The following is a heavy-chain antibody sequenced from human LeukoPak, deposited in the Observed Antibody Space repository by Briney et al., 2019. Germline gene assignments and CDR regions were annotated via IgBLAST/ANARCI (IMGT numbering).Heavy chain of an antibody. V-gene: IGHV3-23*01. J-gene: IGHJ4*02. CDR3: AKGSYYDSSGSFYFDY. CDR2: ISGDGTRT. Sequence: GGSLRLSCAASGFSFSSYAMTWARQAPVKGLEWVSAISGDGTRTYYADSVKGRFTISRDNSKNTLYLEMSSLRVEDTAIYYCAKGSYYDSSGSFYFDYWGQGTLVTVSS. D-gene: IGHD3-22*01. CDR1: GFSFSSYA.